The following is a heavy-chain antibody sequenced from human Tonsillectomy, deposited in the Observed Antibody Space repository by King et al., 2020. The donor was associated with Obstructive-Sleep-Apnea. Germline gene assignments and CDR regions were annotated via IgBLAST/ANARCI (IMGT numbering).Heavy chain of an antibody. J-gene: IGHJ4*02. CDR2: IYNTGST. CDR1: GGSISSYY. Sequence: VQLQESGPGLVKPSETLSLTCTVSGGSISSYYWSWIRQPAGKGLEWIGHIYNTGSTNYNPSLKSRVTMSVDTSTNQFSLKLSSMTAADTAVYYCARVGGIGSSWTEAFDYWGQGTLVTVSS. V-gene: IGHV4-4*07. D-gene: IGHD6-13*01. CDR3: ARVGGIGSSWTEAFDY.